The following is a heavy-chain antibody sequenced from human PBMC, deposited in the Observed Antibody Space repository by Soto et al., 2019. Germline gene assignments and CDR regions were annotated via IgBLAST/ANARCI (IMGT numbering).Heavy chain of an antibody. Sequence: QVQLQESGPGLVKPSQTLSLTCTVSGGSISSGGYYWSWIRQHPGKGLEWIGYIYYSGSTYYNPSLKSRVTISVDTSKNQFSLKLSSVTAADTAVYYCARVKKIVVVVAATDPYYYYYGMDVWGQGTTVTVSS. D-gene: IGHD2-15*01. CDR2: IYYSGST. V-gene: IGHV4-31*03. J-gene: IGHJ6*02. CDR1: GGSISSGGYY. CDR3: ARVKKIVVVVAATDPYYYYYGMDV.